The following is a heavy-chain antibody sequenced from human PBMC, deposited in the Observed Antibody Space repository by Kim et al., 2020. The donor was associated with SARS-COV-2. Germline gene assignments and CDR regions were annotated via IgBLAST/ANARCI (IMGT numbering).Heavy chain of an antibody. J-gene: IGHJ4*02. D-gene: IGHD2-15*01. CDR3: ASGLTPGQY. Sequence: GRGTGSADSVKGRFTVSRDTAKNTLYLKMDSLRAEDTAVYYCASGLTPGQYWGQGTLVTVSS. CDR2: GRGT. V-gene: IGHV3-74*01.